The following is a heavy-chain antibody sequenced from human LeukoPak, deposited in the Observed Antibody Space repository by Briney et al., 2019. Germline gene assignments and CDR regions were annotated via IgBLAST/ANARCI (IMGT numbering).Heavy chain of an antibody. D-gene: IGHD6-19*01. Sequence: SETLSLTCTVSGGSISSYYWNWIRQPPGKGLEWIGYIYYSGSTNYNPSLKSRVTISIDTSKNQFSLKLSSVTAADTAVYYCARLGWQWLVYAFDIWGQGTMVTVSS. CDR3: ARLGWQWLVYAFDI. V-gene: IGHV4-59*08. CDR1: GGSISSYY. J-gene: IGHJ3*02. CDR2: IYYSGST.